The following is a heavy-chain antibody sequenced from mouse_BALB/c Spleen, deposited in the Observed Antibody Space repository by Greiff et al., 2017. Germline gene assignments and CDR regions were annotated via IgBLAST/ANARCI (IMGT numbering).Heavy chain of an antibody. CDR3: ARAAYYGNPFDY. CDR2: IWGDGST. J-gene: IGHJ2*01. V-gene: IGHV2-6-7*01. Sequence: VQVVESGPGLVAPSQSLSITCTVSGFSLTGYGVNWVRQPPGKGLEWLGMIWGDGSTDYNSALKSRLSISKDNSKSQVFLKMNSLQTDDTARYYCARAAYYGNPFDYWGQGTTLTVSS. D-gene: IGHD2-10*01. CDR1: GFSLTGYG.